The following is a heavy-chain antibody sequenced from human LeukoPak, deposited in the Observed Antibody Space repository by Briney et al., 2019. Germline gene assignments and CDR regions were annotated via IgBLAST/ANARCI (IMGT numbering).Heavy chain of an antibody. V-gene: IGHV3-23*01. J-gene: IGHJ4*02. CDR2: ISGSGGST. D-gene: IGHD3-10*01. Sequence: GGSLRLSCAASGFTFSSYAMSWVRQAPGKGLEWVSAISGSGGSTYYADSVKGRFTISRDNSKNTLYLQMNSLRAEDTAVYYCAKDLWAFSGRGGYFDYWGQGTLVTVSS. CDR1: GFTFSSYA. CDR3: AKDLWAFSGRGGYFDY.